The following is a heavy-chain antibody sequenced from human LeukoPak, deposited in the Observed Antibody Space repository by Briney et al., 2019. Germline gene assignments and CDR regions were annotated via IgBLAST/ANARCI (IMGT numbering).Heavy chain of an antibody. CDR3: TRRHYGDYVVDN. CDR1: GFTFNGSA. V-gene: IGHV3-73*01. D-gene: IGHD4-17*01. Sequence: GGSLKLSCATSGFTFNGSALHWVRQASGQGLEWVGRIRSKAHRYATAYAASVKGRFTVSRDDSKNMAYLQMNSLKNEDTAIYYCTRRHYGDYVVDNWGQGTLVTVSS. CDR2: IRSKAHRYAT. J-gene: IGHJ4*02.